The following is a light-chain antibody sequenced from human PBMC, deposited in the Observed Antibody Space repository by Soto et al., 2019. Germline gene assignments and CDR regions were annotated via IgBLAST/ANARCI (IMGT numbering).Light chain of an antibody. CDR2: DVS. Sequence: QSVLTQPASVSGSPGQSITISCTGTSTDVGGYNYVSWYQQHPGKAPKLMIYDVSNRPSGVSNRFSDSKSGNTASLTISELQAEDEADYYCSSYTSSSTYVFGTGTKVTVL. CDR1: STDVGGYNY. J-gene: IGLJ1*01. CDR3: SSYTSSSTYV. V-gene: IGLV2-14*03.